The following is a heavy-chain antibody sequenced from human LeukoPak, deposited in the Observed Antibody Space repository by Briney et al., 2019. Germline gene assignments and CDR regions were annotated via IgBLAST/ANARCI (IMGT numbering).Heavy chain of an antibody. V-gene: IGHV4-59*01. J-gene: IGHJ4*02. CDR3: ARSLGMAATPHFDY. CDR1: GGSISSYY. D-gene: IGHD6-25*01. CDR2: IYYSGST. Sequence: SETLSLTCTVSGGSISSYYWSWIRQPPGKGLEWIGYIYYSGSTNYNPSLKSRVTISVDTSKNQFSLKLSSVTAADTAVYYCARSLGMAATPHFDYWGQGTLVTVSS.